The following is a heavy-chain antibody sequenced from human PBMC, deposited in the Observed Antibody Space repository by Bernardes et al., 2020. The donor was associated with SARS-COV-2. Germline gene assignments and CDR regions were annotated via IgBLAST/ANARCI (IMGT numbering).Heavy chain of an antibody. CDR2: ISAIRNT. CDR1: GFTFTKYD. V-gene: IGHV3-23*01. Sequence: GGSLRLSCVASGFTFTKYDMAWVRQAPGKGLEWVSTISAIRNTHYADPVKGRFTISRDDVNNAPYLQMNSLRVENTATYYCTTELQYDNLYWGQGALVT. CDR3: TTELQYDNLY. J-gene: IGHJ4*02. D-gene: IGHD3-22*01.